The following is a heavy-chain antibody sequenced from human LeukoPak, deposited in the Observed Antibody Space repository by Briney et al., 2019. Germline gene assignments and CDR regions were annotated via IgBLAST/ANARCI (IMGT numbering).Heavy chain of an antibody. CDR2: IYHSGST. D-gene: IGHD1-26*01. V-gene: IGHV4-30-2*01. CDR1: GGSTSSGGYY. Sequence: PSKTLSLTCTVSGGSTSSGGYYWSWIRQPPGKGLEWIGYIYHSGSTYYNPSLKSRVTISVDRSKNQFSLKLSSVTAADTAVYYCAREGAIVDYWGQGTLVTVSS. CDR3: AREGAIVDY. J-gene: IGHJ4*02.